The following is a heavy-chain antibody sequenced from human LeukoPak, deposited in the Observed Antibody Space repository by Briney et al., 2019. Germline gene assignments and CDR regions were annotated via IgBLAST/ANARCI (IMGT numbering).Heavy chain of an antibody. CDR3: AKDRSIGTYYTFDS. CDR1: GFTFNNYA. D-gene: IGHD1-26*01. V-gene: IGHV3-23*01. CDR2: VSGSGAIA. J-gene: IGHJ4*02. Sequence: GGSLRLSCAASGFTFNNYAMSWVRQAPGQGLEWVSTVSGSGAIAYYTDSDKGRFTISRDNSKNTSYLQMSSLTAKDTAVYYCAKDRSIGTYYTFDSWGQGTLVTVSS.